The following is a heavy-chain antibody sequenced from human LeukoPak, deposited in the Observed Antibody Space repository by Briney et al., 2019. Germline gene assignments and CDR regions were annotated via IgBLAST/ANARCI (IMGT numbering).Heavy chain of an antibody. CDR3: AKEVEAFDY. CDR2: ISYDGSNK. CDR1: GFTFSSYA. J-gene: IGHJ4*02. V-gene: IGHV3-30-3*01. Sequence: GGSLRHSCTDPGFTFSSYAMHWVRQAPGKGVEWVAVISYDGSNKYYADSVKGRFTISRDNSKNTLFLQMNSLRAEDTAIYYCAKEVEAFDYWGQGTLVTVS.